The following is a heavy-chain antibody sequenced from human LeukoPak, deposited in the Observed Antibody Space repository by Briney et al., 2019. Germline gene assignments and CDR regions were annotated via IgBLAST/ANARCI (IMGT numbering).Heavy chain of an antibody. CDR2: ISGSDGST. CDR1: GFTFNTYG. Sequence: GGSLRLSCAVSGFTFNTYGMTWVRQAPGRGLEWVSGISGSDGSTYHADSVKGRFTISRDNSKNTLYLQMNSLRGEDTAVYYCAKNIGGLDYWGQGTLVTVSS. D-gene: IGHD3-10*01. V-gene: IGHV3-23*01. CDR3: AKNIGGLDY. J-gene: IGHJ4*02.